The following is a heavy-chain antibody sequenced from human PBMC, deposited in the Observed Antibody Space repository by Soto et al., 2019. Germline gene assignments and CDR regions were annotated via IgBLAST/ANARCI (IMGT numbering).Heavy chain of an antibody. CDR2: ISAYNGNT. D-gene: IGHD6-19*01. V-gene: IGHV1-18*01. CDR1: GYTFTSYG. CDR3: ATVLAVAGTRPFDY. J-gene: IGHJ4*02. Sequence: ASVKVSCKASGYTFTSYGISWVRQAPGQGLEWMGWISAYNGNTNYAQKFQGRVTMTEDTSTDTAYMELSSLRSEDTAVYYCATVLAVAGTRPFDYWGQGTLVTVSS.